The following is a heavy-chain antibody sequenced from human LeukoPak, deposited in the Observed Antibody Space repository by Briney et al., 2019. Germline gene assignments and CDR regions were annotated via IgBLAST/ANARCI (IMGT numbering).Heavy chain of an antibody. D-gene: IGHD3-16*01. Sequence: SETLSLTCTVSGGSISSYYWSWIRQPPGKGLEWIGYIYYSGSTYYNPSLKSRVTISVDTSKNQFSLKLGSVTAADTAVYYCARVGWLTYYFDYWGQGTLVTVSS. V-gene: IGHV4-59*12. CDR1: GGSISSYY. CDR3: ARVGWLTYYFDY. J-gene: IGHJ4*02. CDR2: IYYSGST.